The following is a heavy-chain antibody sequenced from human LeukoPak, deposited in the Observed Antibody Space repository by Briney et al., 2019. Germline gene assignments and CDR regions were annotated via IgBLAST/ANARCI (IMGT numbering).Heavy chain of an antibody. CDR2: IYHSGST. J-gene: IGHJ6*03. V-gene: IGHV4-39*01. CDR3: ARVHYGSGSLYYYYYYMDV. Sequence: SETLSLTCTVSGGSISSSSYYWGWIRQPPGKGLEWIGIIYHSGSTYYNPSLKSRVTMSIDTSKNQFSLKLTSVTAADTAVYYCARVHYGSGSLYYYYYYMDVWGKGTTVTISS. CDR1: GGSISSSSYY. D-gene: IGHD3-10*01.